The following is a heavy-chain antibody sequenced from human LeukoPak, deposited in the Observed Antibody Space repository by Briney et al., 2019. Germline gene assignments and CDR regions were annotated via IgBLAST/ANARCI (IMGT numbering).Heavy chain of an antibody. CDR2: IWYDGSNK. J-gene: IGHJ6*03. CDR1: GFTFSSYG. CDR3: ARDRDHYYMDV. Sequence: PGRSLRLSCAASGFTFSSYGMHWVRQAPGKGLEWVAVIWYDGSNKYYADSVKGRFTISRDNSRNTLYLQMNSLRAEDTAVYYCARDRDHYYMDVWGKGTTVTVSS. V-gene: IGHV3-33*01.